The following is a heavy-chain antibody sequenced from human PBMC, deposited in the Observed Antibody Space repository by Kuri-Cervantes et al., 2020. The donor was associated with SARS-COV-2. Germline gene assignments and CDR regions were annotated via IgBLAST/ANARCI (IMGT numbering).Heavy chain of an antibody. CDR2: IRSKSSNYAT. J-gene: IGHJ3*02. D-gene: IGHD2-15*01. CDR1: GFTFRGPA. CDR3: TRSGGSWNDAFDI. V-gene: IGHV3-73*01. Sequence: GESLKISCAASGFTFRGPAMHWVRQASGKGLEWLGRIRSKSSNYATAYAASVKGRFTVSRDDSKNTAFLQMNSLKTEDTAVYYCTRSGGSWNDAFDIWGQGTMVTVAS.